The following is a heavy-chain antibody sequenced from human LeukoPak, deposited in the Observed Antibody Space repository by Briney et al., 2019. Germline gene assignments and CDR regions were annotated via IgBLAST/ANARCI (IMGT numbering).Heavy chain of an antibody. J-gene: IGHJ4*02. Sequence: SETLSLTCAVYGGSSRGYFWSWIRQPPEKGLEWIGEINHSGSTNYNPLLRSRVTISVDTSKNQFSLKLSSVTAADTAVYYCARGRPLAVAGVYYFDYWGQGTLVTVSS. CDR1: GGSSRGYF. CDR3: ARGRPLAVAGVYYFDY. CDR2: INHSGST. D-gene: IGHD6-19*01. V-gene: IGHV4-34*01.